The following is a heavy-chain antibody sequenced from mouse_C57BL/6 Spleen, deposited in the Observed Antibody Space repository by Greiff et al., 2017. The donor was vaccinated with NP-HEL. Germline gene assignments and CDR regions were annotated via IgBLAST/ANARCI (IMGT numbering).Heavy chain of an antibody. Sequence: QVHVKQPGAELVRPGSSVKLSCKASGYTFTSYWMHWVKQRPIQGLEWIGNIDPSDSETHYNQKFKDKATLTVDKSSSTAYMQLSSLTSEDSAVYYCARVGYGSSYEDYYAMDYWGQGTSVTVSS. D-gene: IGHD1-1*01. V-gene: IGHV1-52*01. CDR2: IDPSDSET. J-gene: IGHJ4*01. CDR1: GYTFTSYW. CDR3: ARVGYGSSYEDYYAMDY.